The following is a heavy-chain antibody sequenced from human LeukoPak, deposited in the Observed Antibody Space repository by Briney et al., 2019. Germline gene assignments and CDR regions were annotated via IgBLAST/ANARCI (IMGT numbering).Heavy chain of an antibody. Sequence: GASVKVSCKASGYTFTGYYMHWVRQAPGQGLEWMGWINPNSGGTNYAQKFQGRVTMTRDTSISTAYMELSRLRSDDTAVYYCTIIPNVILFTHYFEYWGQGTLVTVSS. CDR3: TIIPNVILFTHYFEY. CDR1: GYTFTGYY. J-gene: IGHJ4*02. D-gene: IGHD2-21*01. CDR2: INPNSGGT. V-gene: IGHV1-2*02.